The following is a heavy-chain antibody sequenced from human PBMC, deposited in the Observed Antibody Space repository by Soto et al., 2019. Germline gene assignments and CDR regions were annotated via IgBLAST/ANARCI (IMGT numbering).Heavy chain of an antibody. J-gene: IGHJ6*02. CDR2: IYYSGST. D-gene: IGHD3-3*01. CDR3: ARGDFWSAQGEKNYYYGMDV. Sequence: PSETLSLTCTVSGGSISSGGYYWSWIRQHPGKGLEWIGYIYYSGSTYYNPSLKSRVTISVDTSKNQFSLKLSSVTAADTAVYYCARGDFWSAQGEKNYYYGMDVWGQGTTVTVSS. V-gene: IGHV4-31*02. CDR1: GGSISSGGYY.